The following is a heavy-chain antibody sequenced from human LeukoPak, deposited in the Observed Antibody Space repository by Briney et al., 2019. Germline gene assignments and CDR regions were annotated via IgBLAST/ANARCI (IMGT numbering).Heavy chain of an antibody. J-gene: IGHJ4*02. D-gene: IGHD3-16*02. CDR1: GFIFSSYW. Sequence: PGGSLRLSCAASGFIFSSYWIHWVRQAPGKGLVWVSRINSNGITTNYADSVKGRFTIFRDNAKNTLYLQMNSLRVEDTAVYYCARAGSYRFDYWGQGTLVTVSS. CDR3: ARAGSYRFDY. CDR2: INSNGITT. V-gene: IGHV3-74*01.